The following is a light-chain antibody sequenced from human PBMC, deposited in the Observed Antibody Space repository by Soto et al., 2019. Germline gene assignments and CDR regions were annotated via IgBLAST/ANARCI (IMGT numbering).Light chain of an antibody. J-gene: IGKJ5*01. CDR1: QRVSSGY. Sequence: EIVLTQSPGTLSLSPGERATLSCRASQRVSSGYLAWYQQKPGQAPSLLIYGASTRATGIPDRFSGSGSGTHVTLTISRLEPGDFAVYYCQHFGGTTFTFGQGTRLEIK. CDR2: GAS. CDR3: QHFGGTTFT. V-gene: IGKV3-20*01.